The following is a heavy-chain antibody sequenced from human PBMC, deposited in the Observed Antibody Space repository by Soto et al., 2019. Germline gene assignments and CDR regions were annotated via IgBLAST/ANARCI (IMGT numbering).Heavy chain of an antibody. CDR1: GGSISSYY. V-gene: IGHV4-59*01. Sequence: SETLSLTCSVSGGSISSYYWSWIRQPPGKGLEWIGYIYYSGSTNYNPSLKSRVTISVDTSKNQFSLKLSSVTAADTAVYYCARDSAGYGDAFDIWGQGTMVTVS. CDR2: IYYSGST. J-gene: IGHJ3*02. CDR3: ARDSAGYGDAFDI. D-gene: IGHD5-12*01.